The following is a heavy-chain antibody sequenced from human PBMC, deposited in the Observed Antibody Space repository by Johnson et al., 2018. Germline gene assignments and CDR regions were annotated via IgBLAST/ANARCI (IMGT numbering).Heavy chain of an antibody. D-gene: IGHD3-22*01. J-gene: IGHJ3*02. CDR1: GFTVSSNC. CDR3: ARARTYYYDHDAFDI. CDR2: IYSGGST. V-gene: IGHV3-53*01. Sequence: EVQLLESGGGLIQPGGSLRLSCAASGFTVSSNCMTWVRQAPGKGLEWVSVIYSGGSTYYADSVKGRFTISRDNSKNTLYLHMNSLRAEDTAVYFCARARTYYYDHDAFDIWGQGTMVTVSS.